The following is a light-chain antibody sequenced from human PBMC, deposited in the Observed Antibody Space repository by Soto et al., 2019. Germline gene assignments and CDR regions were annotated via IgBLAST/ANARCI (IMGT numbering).Light chain of an antibody. J-gene: IGLJ2*01. CDR1: SSDVGGYNY. V-gene: IGLV2-14*01. CDR2: EVS. CDR3: SSYTSSNTVI. Sequence: QSALTQTASVSGSPGQSITISCTGTSSDVGGYNYVSWYQQYPGKAPKLMIYEVSNRPSGVSNHFSASKSGNTASLTISGLQAEDEADYYCSSYTSSNTVIFGGGTKLTVL.